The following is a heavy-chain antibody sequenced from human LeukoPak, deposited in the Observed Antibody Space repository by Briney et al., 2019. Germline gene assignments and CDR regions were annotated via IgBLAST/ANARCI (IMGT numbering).Heavy chain of an antibody. D-gene: IGHD1-1*01. Sequence: SESLSLTCTVSGGSISSFYWSWIRQPPGKGLEWIGYICYSGSTNYNPSLKSRVTISVDTSKNQFSLKLSSVTAADTAVYYCARHGTSGTSLIWFDPWGEGTLVT. CDR3: ARHGTSGTSLIWFDP. CDR2: ICYSGST. V-gene: IGHV4-59*01. CDR1: GGSISSFY. J-gene: IGHJ5*02.